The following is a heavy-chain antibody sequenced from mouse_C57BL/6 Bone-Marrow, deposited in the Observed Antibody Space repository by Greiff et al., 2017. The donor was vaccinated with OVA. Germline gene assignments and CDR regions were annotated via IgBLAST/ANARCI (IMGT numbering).Heavy chain of an antibody. J-gene: IGHJ2*01. CDR2: INPYNGGT. CDR1: GYTFTDYY. V-gene: IGHV1-19*01. Sequence: EVKLMESGPVLVKPGASVKMSCKASGYTFTDYYMNWVKQSHGKSLEWIGVINPYNGGTSYNQKFKGKATLTVDKSSSTAYMELNSLSSEDSAVYYCAITTPQDFDYWGQGTTLTVSS. D-gene: IGHD1-1*01. CDR3: AITTPQDFDY.